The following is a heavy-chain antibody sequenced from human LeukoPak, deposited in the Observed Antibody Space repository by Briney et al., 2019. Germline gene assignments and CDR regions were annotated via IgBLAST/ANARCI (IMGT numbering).Heavy chain of an antibody. V-gene: IGHV4-59*08. CDR2: IYSSGST. Sequence: SETLSLTRSVSGGSISNYFWTWIRQPPGKGLEWIGYIYSSGSTYYNPSLESRVTISVDTSKNRFSLKLSTVTAADTAVYYCARRPTGDPKFDYWGQGTLVTVSS. D-gene: IGHD7-27*01. CDR3: ARRPTGDPKFDY. J-gene: IGHJ4*02. CDR1: GGSISNYF.